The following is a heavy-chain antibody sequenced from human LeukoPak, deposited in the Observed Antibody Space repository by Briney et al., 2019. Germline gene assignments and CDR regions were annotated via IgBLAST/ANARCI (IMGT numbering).Heavy chain of an antibody. CDR1: GGSISSYY. D-gene: IGHD5-18*01. Sequence: SETLSLTCTVSGGSISSYYWSWIRQPPGKGLERIGYFYYSGSTNYNPSLNSRVTISVDTSKNQFSLKLSSVTAADTAVYYCASSFGYSYYFDYWGQGTLVTVSS. CDR3: ASSFGYSYYFDY. V-gene: IGHV4-59*01. CDR2: FYYSGST. J-gene: IGHJ4*02.